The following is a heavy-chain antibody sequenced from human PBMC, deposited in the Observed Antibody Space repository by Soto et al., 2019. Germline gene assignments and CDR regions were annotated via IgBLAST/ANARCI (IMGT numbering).Heavy chain of an antibody. V-gene: IGHV3-73*02. D-gene: IGHD3-22*01. CDR3: TRYDNRGYHFDY. Sequence: EVQLVESGGALVQPGGSLKLSCAASGFTFSASAMHWVRQASGKGLEWIGLIRNKANSYATAYAASAKGRFTISRDNSNNTAYLQMNSLKTEDTAVYYCTRYDNRGYHFDYWGQGTLVTVSS. CDR1: GFTFSASA. CDR2: IRNKANSYAT. J-gene: IGHJ4*02.